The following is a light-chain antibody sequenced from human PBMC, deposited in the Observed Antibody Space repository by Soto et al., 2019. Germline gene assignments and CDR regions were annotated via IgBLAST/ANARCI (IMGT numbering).Light chain of an antibody. CDR3: QHVYSYPLT. V-gene: IGKV1-9*01. CDR2: GAS. Sequence: DIQLTQSPSSLSASVGDRVTITCRASQGINHYVAWYQQKPGKAPKCLIYGASALQSGVPSRFSGSGSWAEFTLSISSLQPEDFATYYCQHVYSYPLTFGGGTRVEI. CDR1: QGINHY. J-gene: IGKJ4*01.